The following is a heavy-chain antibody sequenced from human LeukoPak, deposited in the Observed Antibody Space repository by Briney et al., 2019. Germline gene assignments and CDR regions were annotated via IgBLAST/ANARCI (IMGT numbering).Heavy chain of an antibody. CDR3: ARGATTVTPNDY. CDR2: IYYSGST. J-gene: IGHJ4*02. Sequence: SETLSLTCTVSGGSISSYYSSWIRQPPGKGLEWIGYIYYSGSTNYNPSLTSRVSMSVGLSKNQFSLKLNSVTAADTAVYYCARGATTVTPNDYWGQGTLVTVSS. V-gene: IGHV4-59*01. D-gene: IGHD4-11*01. CDR1: GGSISSYY.